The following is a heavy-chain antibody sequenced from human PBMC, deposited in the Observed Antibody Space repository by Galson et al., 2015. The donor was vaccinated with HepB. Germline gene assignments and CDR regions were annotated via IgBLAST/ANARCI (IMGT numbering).Heavy chain of an antibody. Sequence: SVKVSCKASGYTFTSYYMHWVRQAPGQGLEWMGIINPSGGSTSYAQKFQGRVTMTRDTSTSTAYMELSSLRSEDTAVYYCAIDLIAVAAHEAYFDYWGQGTLVTVSS. CDR3: AIDLIAVAAHEAYFDY. V-gene: IGHV1-46*01. J-gene: IGHJ4*02. CDR2: INPSGGST. CDR1: GYTFTSYY. D-gene: IGHD6-19*01.